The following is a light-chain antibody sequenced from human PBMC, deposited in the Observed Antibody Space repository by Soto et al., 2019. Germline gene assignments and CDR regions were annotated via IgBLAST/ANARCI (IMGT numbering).Light chain of an antibody. V-gene: IGKV3-15*01. CDR3: QQYNNWPPWT. CDR2: DAS. Sequence: EIVMTQSPAALSVSPGERATLTCKASQTVSSNLAWYQQKRGQAPRLLIYDASTRATGIPARFSGSGSGTDLTLTISSLQSEDFAVDFCQQYNNWPPWTFGHRTKVETK. CDR1: QTVSSN. J-gene: IGKJ1*01.